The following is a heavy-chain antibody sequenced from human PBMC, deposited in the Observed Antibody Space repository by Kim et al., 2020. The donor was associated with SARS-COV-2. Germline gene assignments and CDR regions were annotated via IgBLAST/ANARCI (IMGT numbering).Heavy chain of an antibody. D-gene: IGHD3-3*01. CDR1: GYSISSCYY. CDR3: ARVKFITNFGVANVGWFDP. J-gene: IGHJ5*02. Sequence: SETLSLTCTVSGYSISSCYYWGWRRPPRGERLEGFGSIYHSGSTYYNPSLKSRFTISVDTSKNQLSLKLSSVTAEDTAVYYCARVKFITNFGVANVGWFDPWGQGTLVTVSS. V-gene: IGHV4-38-2*02. CDR2: IYHSGST.